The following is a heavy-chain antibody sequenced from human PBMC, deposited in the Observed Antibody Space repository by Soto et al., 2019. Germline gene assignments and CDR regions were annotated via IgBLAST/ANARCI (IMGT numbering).Heavy chain of an antibody. J-gene: IGHJ3*02. CDR1: GFTFSSYE. CDR2: ISSSGSTI. V-gene: IGHV3-48*03. CDR3: ANSQYRLLLDAFDI. D-gene: IGHD2-2*01. Sequence: GGSLRLSCAASGFTFSSYEMNWVRQAPGKGLEWVSYISSSGSTIYYADSVKGRFTISRDNAKNSLYLQMNSLRAEDTAVYYCANSQYRLLLDAFDIWGQGTMVTVSS.